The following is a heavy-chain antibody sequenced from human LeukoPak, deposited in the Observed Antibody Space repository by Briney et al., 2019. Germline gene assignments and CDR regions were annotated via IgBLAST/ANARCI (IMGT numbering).Heavy chain of an antibody. Sequence: PSETLSLTCTVSGGSISSYYWSWIRQPPGKGLEWIGYIYYSGSTNYNPSLKSRVTISVDTSKSQFSLKLSSVTAADTAVYYCASDRTVVPAGYYYYYYMDVWGKGTTVTVSS. V-gene: IGHV4-59*01. CDR3: ASDRTVVPAGYYYYYYMDV. J-gene: IGHJ6*03. D-gene: IGHD2-2*01. CDR1: GGSISSYY. CDR2: IYYSGST.